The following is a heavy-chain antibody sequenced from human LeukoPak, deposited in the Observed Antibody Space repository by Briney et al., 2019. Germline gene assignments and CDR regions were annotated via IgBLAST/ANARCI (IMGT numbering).Heavy chain of an antibody. CDR3: ARDSSMLRGPLVIYYFDF. CDR1: GFTFSTYA. J-gene: IGHJ4*02. V-gene: IGHV3-21*04. CDR2: ISSSSSYI. Sequence: GGSLRLSCAASGFTFSTYAMSWVRQAPGKGLEWVSSISSSSSYIYYADSVKGRFTISRDNSKNTLYLQMNSLRVEDTAVYYCARDSSMLRGPLVIYYFDFWGQGTLVTVSS. D-gene: IGHD3-10*01.